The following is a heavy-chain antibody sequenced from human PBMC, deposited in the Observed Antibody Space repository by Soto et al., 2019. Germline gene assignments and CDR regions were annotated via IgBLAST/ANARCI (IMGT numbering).Heavy chain of an antibody. CDR2: IDPSDSYT. Sequence: PGESLKISCKGSGYSFTSYWISWVRQMPGKGLEWMGRIDPSDSYTNYSPSFQGHVTISADKPISTAYLQWSSLKASDTAMYFCAKDWNDANYDYGTDVWGQGTTVTVSS. CDR1: GYSFTSYW. V-gene: IGHV5-10-1*01. J-gene: IGHJ6*02. D-gene: IGHD1-1*01. CDR3: AKDWNDANYDYGTDV.